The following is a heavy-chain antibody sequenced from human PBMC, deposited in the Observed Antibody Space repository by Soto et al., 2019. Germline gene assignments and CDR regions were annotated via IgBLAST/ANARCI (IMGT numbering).Heavy chain of an antibody. J-gene: IGHJ6*02. V-gene: IGHV1-69*01. CDR2: IIPILTTP. Sequence: QVQLVQSGAEVKKTGSSVKVSCKASGGTFSIYGFSWVRQAPGQGPEWIGGIIPILTTPNYAQKFQGRVTFVADESTTTVYMELSSLKFEDTAVYYGATSVGIAPTGEDGMDVWGQGTSVTVSS. CDR1: GGTFSIYG. D-gene: IGHD2-8*02. CDR3: ATSVGIAPTGEDGMDV.